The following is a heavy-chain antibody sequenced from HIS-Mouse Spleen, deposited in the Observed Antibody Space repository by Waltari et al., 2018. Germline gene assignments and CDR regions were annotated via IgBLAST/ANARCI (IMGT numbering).Heavy chain of an antibody. CDR2: IYYSGRT. CDR1: GGSISSSSYY. J-gene: IGHJ2*01. D-gene: IGHD6-13*01. V-gene: IGHV4-39*07. Sequence: QLQLQESGPGLVKPSETLSLTCTVSGGSISSSSYYWGWIRQPPGKGLEWIGSIYYSGRTYYNPSLKRRVTISGDTSKNQFSLKLSSVTAADTAVYYCAREIPYSSSWYDWYFDLWGRGTLVTVSS. CDR3: AREIPYSSSWYDWYFDL.